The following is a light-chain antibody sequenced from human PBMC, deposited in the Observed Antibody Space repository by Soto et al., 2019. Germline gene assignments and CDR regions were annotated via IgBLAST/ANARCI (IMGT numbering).Light chain of an antibody. CDR3: CSNAASSTYV. Sequence: QSALTQPASVSGSPGQSITISCTGTSSDVGSHNLVSWYQQYPGKAPKLIIFEASKRPSGVSNRFSGSKSGSTASLTISGLQAEDEADYYCCSNAASSTYVFGSVTKLTV. J-gene: IGLJ1*01. V-gene: IGLV2-23*01. CDR2: EAS. CDR1: SSDVGSHNL.